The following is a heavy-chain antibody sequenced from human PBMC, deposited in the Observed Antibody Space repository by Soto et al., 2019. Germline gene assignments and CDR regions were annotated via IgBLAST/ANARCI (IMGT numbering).Heavy chain of an antibody. Sequence: PSETLSLTCTVSGGSISSGGYYWSWIRQHPGKGLEWIGYIYYSGSTYYNPSLKSRVTISVDTSKNQFSLKLSSVTAADTAVYYCARDAGGTISSGGPGWFDPWGQGTLVTVSS. D-gene: IGHD3-3*01. V-gene: IGHV4-31*03. CDR3: ARDAGGTISSGGPGWFDP. CDR1: GGSISSGGYY. CDR2: IYYSGST. J-gene: IGHJ5*02.